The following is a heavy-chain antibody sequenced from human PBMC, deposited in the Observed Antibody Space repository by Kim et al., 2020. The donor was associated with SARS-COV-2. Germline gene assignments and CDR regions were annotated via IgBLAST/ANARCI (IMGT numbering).Heavy chain of an antibody. CDR1: GFTFSSYV. CDR3: AKDQTSRTAHFYY. J-gene: IGHJ4*02. Sequence: GGSLRLSCAASGFTFSSYVMSWVRQAPGKGLEWVSTISGSGGTTYYADSVKGRFTISRDNSKNTLYLQMNSLRAEDTAGYYCAKDQTSRTAHFYYWGQGTLVTVSS. CDR2: ISGSGGTT. V-gene: IGHV3-23*01.